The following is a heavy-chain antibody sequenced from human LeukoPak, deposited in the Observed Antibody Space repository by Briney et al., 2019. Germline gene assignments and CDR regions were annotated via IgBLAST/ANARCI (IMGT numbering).Heavy chain of an antibody. D-gene: IGHD2-2*01. CDR1: GFTFSSYA. CDR3: ARSPTSWYFDY. CDR2: IRYHGSDK. J-gene: IGHJ4*02. V-gene: IGHV3-30*02. Sequence: GGSLRLSCAASGFTFSSYAMHWVRQAPGKGLEWVAFIRYHGSDKFYADSVKGRFTISRDNSKNTLYPQMNSLRPEDTSVYYCARSPTSWYFDYWGQGTLVTVSS.